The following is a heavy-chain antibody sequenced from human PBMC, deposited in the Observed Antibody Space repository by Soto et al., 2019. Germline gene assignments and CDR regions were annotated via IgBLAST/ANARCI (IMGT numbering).Heavy chain of an antibody. Sequence: SETMSLTCTVSGGSISSYYWSWIRQPPGKGREWIGYTYYSGSTNYNPSLKSRVPISVDTPQNQSSLKLSSLTAADTAVYYWAIGYCSSTSCDDPPFFGYWGQGTLVTGS. CDR3: AIGYCSSTSCDDPPFFGY. CDR2: TYYSGST. J-gene: IGHJ4*02. D-gene: IGHD2-2*01. CDR1: GGSISSYY. V-gene: IGHV4-59*01.